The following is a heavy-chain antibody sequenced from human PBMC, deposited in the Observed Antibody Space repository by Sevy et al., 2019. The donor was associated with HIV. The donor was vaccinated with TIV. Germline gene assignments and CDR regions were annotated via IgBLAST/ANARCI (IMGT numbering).Heavy chain of an antibody. D-gene: IGHD2-2*02. CDR1: GFTFSSYG. J-gene: IGHJ6*02. V-gene: IGHV3-33*01. CDR2: IWYDGSNK. CDR3: ARVLDCSSTSCHTGGMDV. Sequence: GGSLRLSCAASGFTFSSYGMHWVRQAPGKGLEWVAVIWYDGSNKYYADSVKGRFTISRDNSKNTLYLQMNSLRAEDTAVYYCARVLDCSSTSCHTGGMDVWGQRTTVTVSS.